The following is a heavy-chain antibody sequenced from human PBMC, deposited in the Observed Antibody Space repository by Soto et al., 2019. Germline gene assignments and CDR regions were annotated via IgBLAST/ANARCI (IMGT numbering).Heavy chain of an antibody. D-gene: IGHD4-4*01. Sequence: QVQLVQSGAEMKEPGSSVKVSCKTSGGTFSSSAISWLRQAPGQGLEWMGGIIPLFRTPDYAQKFQGRVTSAAHESTSLAYMELSSLRSEDTAVYYCARDNDRLQLGGNYYYMLDVWGQGTTITVSS. CDR2: IIPLFRTP. CDR1: GGTFSSSA. CDR3: ARDNDRLQLGGNYYYMLDV. J-gene: IGHJ6*02. V-gene: IGHV1-69*12.